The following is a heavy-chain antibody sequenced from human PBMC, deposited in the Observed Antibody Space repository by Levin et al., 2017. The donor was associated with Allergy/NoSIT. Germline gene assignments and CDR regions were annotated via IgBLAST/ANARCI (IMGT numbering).Heavy chain of an antibody. CDR1: GFTFDDYA. Sequence: LSLTCAASGFTFDDYAMHWVRQAPGKGLEWVSGISWNSGSIGYADSVKGRFTISRDNAKNSLYLQMNSLRAEDTAFYYCAKSATTPYYYYYYMDVWGKGTTVTVSS. CDR2: ISWNSGSI. J-gene: IGHJ6*03. CDR3: AKSATTPYYYYYYMDV. V-gene: IGHV3-9*01. D-gene: IGHD5-12*01.